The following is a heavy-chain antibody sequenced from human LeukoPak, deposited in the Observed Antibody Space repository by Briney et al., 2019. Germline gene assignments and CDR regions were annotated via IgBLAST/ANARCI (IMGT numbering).Heavy chain of an antibody. CDR1: GGTFSSYA. V-gene: IGHV1-69*13. J-gene: IGHJ5*02. Sequence: SVKVSCKASGGTFSSYAISWVRQAPGQGLEWMGGIIPIFGTVNYAQKFQGRVTITADESTSTAYMELSSLRSEDTAIYYCARASCSGGSCYWYNWFDPWGQGTLVTVSS. CDR3: ARASCSGGSCYWYNWFDP. CDR2: IIPIFGTV. D-gene: IGHD2-15*01.